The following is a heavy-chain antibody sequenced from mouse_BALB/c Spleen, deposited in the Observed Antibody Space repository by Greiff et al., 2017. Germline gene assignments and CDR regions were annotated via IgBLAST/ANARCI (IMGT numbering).Heavy chain of an antibody. J-gene: IGHJ1*01. D-gene: IGHD3-1*01. CDR1: GYAFTSYL. V-gene: IGHV1-54*01. CDR2: INPGSGGT. CDR3: AGSEMALRGYFDV. Sequence: QVQLQQSGAELVRPGTSVKVSCKASGYAFTSYLIEWVKQRPGQGLEWIGVINPGSGGTNYNEKFKGKATLTTDKSSSTAYMQLSSLTSDDSAVFVCAGSEMALRGYFDVWGAGTTVTVSA.